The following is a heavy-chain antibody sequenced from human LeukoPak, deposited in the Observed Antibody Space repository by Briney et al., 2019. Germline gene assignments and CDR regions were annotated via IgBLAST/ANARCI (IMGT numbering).Heavy chain of an antibody. D-gene: IGHD3-22*01. J-gene: IGHJ4*02. V-gene: IGHV3-21*01. CDR3: ARVPGDGSGYYGAHYFDY. Sequence: PGGSLRLSCAASGFTFSSYSMNWVRQAPGKGLEWVSSISSSSSYIYYADSVKGRFTISRDNAKNSLYLQMNSLRAEDTAVYYCARVPGDGSGYYGAHYFDYWGQGTLVTVSS. CDR1: GFTFSSYS. CDR2: ISSSSSYI.